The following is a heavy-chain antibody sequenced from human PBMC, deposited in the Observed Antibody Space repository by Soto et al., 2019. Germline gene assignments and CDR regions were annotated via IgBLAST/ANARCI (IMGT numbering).Heavy chain of an antibody. CDR2: INAYNGNT. CDR1: GYTFTSYG. J-gene: IGHJ4*02. V-gene: IGHV1-18*01. Sequence: QVQLVQSGAEVKKPGSSVKVSCKASGYTFTSYGISWVRQAHGQGLEWMGWINAYNGNTNYAQKLLGRGTMTTHTSTSTAYMDMRSIGPDETGVYDFPGFEAEGVAVIGGQGCLVTDCS. CDR3: PGFEAEGVAVI. D-gene: IGHD6-19*01.